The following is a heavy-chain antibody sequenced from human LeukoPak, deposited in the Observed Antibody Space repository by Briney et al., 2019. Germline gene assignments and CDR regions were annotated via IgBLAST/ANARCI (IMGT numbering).Heavy chain of an antibody. J-gene: IGHJ6*02. D-gene: IGHD3-22*01. CDR2: IYNSGCT. CDR1: GGFVNSGSFY. CDR3: ARYYDSNYYYGMGV. V-gene: IGHV4-61*01. Sequence: SETLSLTCTVSGGFVNSGSFYWSWIRQPPGKGLEWIGYIYNSGCTNYNPSLKSRVTISVDTSRNQFSLNLNSVTAADTAVYYCARYYDSNYYYGMGVLGQGTTVAVSS.